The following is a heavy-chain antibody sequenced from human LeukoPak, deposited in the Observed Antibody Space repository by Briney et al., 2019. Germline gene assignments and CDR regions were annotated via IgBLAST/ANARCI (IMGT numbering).Heavy chain of an antibody. V-gene: IGHV1-18*01. CDR3: ARGAYCGGDCYTNAGYYYYGMDV. D-gene: IGHD2-21*02. Sequence: GASVKVSCKSSGYTFTIYGISWLRQARGQGLEWMGWISAYNGNTNYAQKLHGRVTMTTDTSTSTAYMELRSLRSDATAVYYCARGAYCGGDCYTNAGYYYYGMDVWGQGTTVTVSS. CDR1: GYTFTIYG. CDR2: ISAYNGNT. J-gene: IGHJ6*02.